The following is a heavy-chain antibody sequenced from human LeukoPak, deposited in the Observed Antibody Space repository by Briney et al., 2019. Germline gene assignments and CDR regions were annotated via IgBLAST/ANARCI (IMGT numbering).Heavy chain of an antibody. J-gene: IGHJ3*02. CDR2: ISSSGNTI. CDR1: GFHFSSYE. D-gene: IGHD2-2*01. CDR3: TREEVVVLDALDI. Sequence: PGGSLRLSCAASGFHFSSYEMNWVRQAPGKGLEWVSYISSSGNTIYYAASVKGRFTISRDNAKNSLYLQMNSLRAEDTAVYYCTREEVVVLDALDIWCQGTMVTVSS. V-gene: IGHV3-48*03.